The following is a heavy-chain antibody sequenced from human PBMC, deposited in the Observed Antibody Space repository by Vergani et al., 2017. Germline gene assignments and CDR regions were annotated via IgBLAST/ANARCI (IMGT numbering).Heavy chain of an antibody. CDR1: GGSFSGYY. CDR3: ARGSFSVYCSSTSCYLWFDP. Sequence: QVQLQQWGAGLLKPSETLSLTCAVYGGSFSGYYWSWIRQPPGKGLEWIGEINHSGSTNYNPSLKSRVTISVDTSKNQFSLKLSSVTAANTAVYYCARGSFSVYCSSTSCYLWFDPWGQGTLVTVSS. J-gene: IGHJ5*02. V-gene: IGHV4-34*01. CDR2: INHSGST. D-gene: IGHD2-2*01.